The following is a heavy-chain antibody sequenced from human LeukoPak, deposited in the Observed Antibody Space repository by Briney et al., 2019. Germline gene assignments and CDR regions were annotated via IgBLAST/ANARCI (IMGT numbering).Heavy chain of an antibody. D-gene: IGHD3-22*01. CDR1: GGSISSGGSS. Sequence: SETLSLTCAVSGGSISSGGSSWGWIRQPPGKGLELSGYIYHSGSTYYNPSLNSRVTVSVDRSKNQFSLKLSSVTAADTAVYYCARGMEGYDSSGYNYTGGYYFDYWGQGTLVTVSS. J-gene: IGHJ4*02. CDR2: IYHSGST. CDR3: ARGMEGYDSSGYNYTGGYYFDY. V-gene: IGHV4-30-2*01.